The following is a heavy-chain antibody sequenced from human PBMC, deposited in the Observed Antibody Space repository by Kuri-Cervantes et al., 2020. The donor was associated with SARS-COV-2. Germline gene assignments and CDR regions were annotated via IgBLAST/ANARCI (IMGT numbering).Heavy chain of an antibody. V-gene: IGHV3-9*01. CDR2: ISWNSGSI. J-gene: IGHJ4*02. D-gene: IGHD3-3*01. CDR3: ARPPLITIFGDYFDY. CDR1: GFTFDDYA. Sequence: GGSLRLSCAASGFTFDDYAMHWVRQAPGKGLEWVSGISWNSGSIGYADSVKGRFTISRDNAKNTLYLQMNSLRAEDTAVYYCARPPLITIFGDYFDYWGQGTLVTVSS.